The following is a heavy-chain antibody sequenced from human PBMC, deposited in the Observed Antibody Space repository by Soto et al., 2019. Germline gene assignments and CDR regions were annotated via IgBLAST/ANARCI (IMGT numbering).Heavy chain of an antibody. V-gene: IGHV4-59*08. D-gene: IGHD3-10*01. CDR3: ARQGDVTMVRGVIMI. CDR2: IYYSGST. CDR1: GVSISGYY. Sequence: SETLSLTCTVAGVSISGYYWNWIRPPPGKGLEWIGHIYYSGSTNYNPSLKSRVTISVDTSKSQFSLKLSSVTAADTAVYYCARQGDVTMVRGVIMIWGQGTLVTVSS. J-gene: IGHJ4*02.